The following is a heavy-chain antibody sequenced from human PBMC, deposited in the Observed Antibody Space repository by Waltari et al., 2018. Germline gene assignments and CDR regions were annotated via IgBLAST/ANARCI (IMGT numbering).Heavy chain of an antibody. CDR2: IYHSGST. D-gene: IGHD6-19*01. Sequence: QVQLQESGPGLVKPSETLSLTCAVHGYSISSGYYWGWIRQPPGKGMEWIGSIYHSGSTYYNPSLKSRVTISVDTSKNQFSLKLSSVTAADTAVYYCARLGSSGWYGGDAFDIWGQGTMGTVSS. J-gene: IGHJ3*02. CDR3: ARLGSSGWYGGDAFDI. V-gene: IGHV4-38-2*01. CDR1: GYSISSGYY.